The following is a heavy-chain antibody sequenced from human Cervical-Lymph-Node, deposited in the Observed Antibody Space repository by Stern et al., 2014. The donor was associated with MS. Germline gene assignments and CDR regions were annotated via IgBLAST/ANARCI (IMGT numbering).Heavy chain of an antibody. CDR2: ISGSGGIT. CDR1: GFTFSGYA. D-gene: IGHD1-1*01. Sequence: EVQLVQSGGGLVQPGGSLRLSCAASGFTFSGYAMSWVRQAPGKGLEWVSAISGSGGITYYADSVKGRFTISRDNSKNTLYLQMNSLRAEDTAVYYCAKATTNWNHYYYGMDVWGQGTTVTVSS. CDR3: AKATTNWNHYYYGMDV. J-gene: IGHJ6*02. V-gene: IGHV3-23*04.